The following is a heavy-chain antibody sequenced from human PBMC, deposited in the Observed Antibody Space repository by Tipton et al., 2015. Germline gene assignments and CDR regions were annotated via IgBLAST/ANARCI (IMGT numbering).Heavy chain of an antibody. J-gene: IGHJ3*02. D-gene: IGHD3-10*01. V-gene: IGHV4-59*01. Sequence: TLSLTCSVSSDSISKYYWSWIRQPPGKELQWIGYIQYSGGTNYNPSLESRVSMSVDTSKTQFSLEMRSVTATDTAVYYCARSDVERNTVFVFEIWGPGTMVTVSS. CDR1: SDSISKYY. CDR2: IQYSGGT. CDR3: ARSDVERNTVFVFEI.